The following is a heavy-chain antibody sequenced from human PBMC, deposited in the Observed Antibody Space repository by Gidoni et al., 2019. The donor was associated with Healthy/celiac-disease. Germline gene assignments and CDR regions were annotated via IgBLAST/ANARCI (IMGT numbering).Heavy chain of an antibody. CDR2: INHSGST. J-gene: IGHJ4*02. D-gene: IGHD4-4*01. V-gene: IGHV4-34*01. CDR1: GGSFSGYY. CDR3: ARDYSLDY. Sequence: QVQLQQWGAGLLKPSETLSLTCAVYGGSFSGYYWSGIRQPPGKGLEWIGEINHSGSTNYNPSLKSRVTISVDTSKNQFSLKLSSVTAADTAVYYCARDYSLDYWGQGTLVTVSS.